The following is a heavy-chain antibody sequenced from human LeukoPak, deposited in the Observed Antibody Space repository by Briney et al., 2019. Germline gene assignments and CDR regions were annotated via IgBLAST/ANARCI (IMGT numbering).Heavy chain of an antibody. CDR2: INHSGST. CDR1: GGSLSGYY. CDR3: ARHKARAFFYFDS. J-gene: IGHJ4*02. Sequence: SETLSLTCAVYGGSLSGYYWSWIRQPPGKGLEWIGEINHSGSTNYNPSLKSRVTISVDTSKNQFSLKLTSVTAADTAVYYCARHKARAFFYFDSWGQGTLVTVSS. D-gene: IGHD3-3*01. V-gene: IGHV4-34*01.